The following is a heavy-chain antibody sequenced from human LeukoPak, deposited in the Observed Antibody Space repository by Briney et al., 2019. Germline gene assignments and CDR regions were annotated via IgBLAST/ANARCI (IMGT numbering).Heavy chain of an antibody. J-gene: IGHJ4*02. CDR3: AREVVVVPAANFGAPDY. Sequence: SETLSLTCTVSGGSISSYYWSWIRQHPGKGLEWIGYIYYSGSTYYNPSLKSRVTISVDTSKNQFSLKLSSVTAADTAVYYCAREVVVVPAANFGAPDYWGQGTLVTVSS. V-gene: IGHV4-59*06. CDR1: GGSISSYY. D-gene: IGHD2-2*01. CDR2: IYYSGST.